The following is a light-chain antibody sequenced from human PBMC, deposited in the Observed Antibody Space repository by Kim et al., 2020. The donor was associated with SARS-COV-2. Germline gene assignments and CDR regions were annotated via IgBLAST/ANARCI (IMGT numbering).Light chain of an antibody. CDR1: QGISSS. CDR3: QQYDNYPWT. V-gene: IGKV1-8*01. J-gene: IGKJ1*01. CDR2: GAS. Sequence: AIRMTQSPSSFSASTGDRVTITCRASQGISSSLAWYQQKPGKGPNLLIYGASTLQSGVPSRFSGSGSGTDFTLTISSLQSEDFATYYCQQYDNYPWTFGQWTKVDIK.